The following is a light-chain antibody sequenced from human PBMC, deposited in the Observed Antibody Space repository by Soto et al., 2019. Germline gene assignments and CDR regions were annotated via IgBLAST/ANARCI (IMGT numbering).Light chain of an antibody. Sequence: DIQTTQSPSTLSASLVHRLTITCRASQSISDSLAWYQQKPGKAPGLLIYDVSKWERGVASRFSGSGSGTEFTLTISSMQPDDLATYYCQQYHGFSRTFGQGTKVDIK. V-gene: IGKV1-5*01. CDR1: QSISDS. CDR2: DVS. CDR3: QQYHGFSRT. J-gene: IGKJ1*01.